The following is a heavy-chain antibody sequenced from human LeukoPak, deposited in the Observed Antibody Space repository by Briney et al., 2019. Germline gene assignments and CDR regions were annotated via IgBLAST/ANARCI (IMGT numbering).Heavy chain of an antibody. J-gene: IGHJ6*03. V-gene: IGHV3-20*04. CDR2: INWNGGST. CDR3: ARNGVILWFGEFYYYMDV. Sequence: PGGSLRLSCAASGFTFDDYGMSWVRQAPGKGLEWVSGINWNGGSTVYADSVKGRFTISRDNAKNSLYLQMNSLRAEDTALYYCARNGVILWFGEFYYYMDVWGKGTTVTVSS. CDR1: GFTFDDYG. D-gene: IGHD3-10*01.